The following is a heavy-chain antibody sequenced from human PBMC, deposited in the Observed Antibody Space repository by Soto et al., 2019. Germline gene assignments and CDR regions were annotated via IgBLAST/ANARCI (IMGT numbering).Heavy chain of an antibody. Sequence: SETLSLTCAVYGGSFSGYYWSWIRQPPGKGLEWIGEINHSGSTNYNPSLKSRFTISVDTSKNQFSRKLSSVTAADTAVYYCARAREWELPDYWGQGTLVTVSS. CDR3: ARAREWELPDY. V-gene: IGHV4-34*01. J-gene: IGHJ4*02. CDR2: INHSGST. CDR1: GGSFSGYY. D-gene: IGHD1-26*01.